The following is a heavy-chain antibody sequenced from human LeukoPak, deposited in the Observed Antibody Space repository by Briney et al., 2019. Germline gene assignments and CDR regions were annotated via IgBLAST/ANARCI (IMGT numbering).Heavy chain of an antibody. V-gene: IGHV1-18*01. J-gene: IGHJ4*02. CDR2: IIPNSGGT. CDR3: ARRSTNYYDSSGYYPLDY. Sequence: ASVKVSCKASGYTFTSYGISWVRQAPGQGLEWMGWIIPNSGGTNYAQKFQGRVTMTRDMSTSTVYMELSSLRSEDTAVYYCARRSTNYYDSSGYYPLDYWGQGTLVTVSS. D-gene: IGHD3-22*01. CDR1: GYTFTSYG.